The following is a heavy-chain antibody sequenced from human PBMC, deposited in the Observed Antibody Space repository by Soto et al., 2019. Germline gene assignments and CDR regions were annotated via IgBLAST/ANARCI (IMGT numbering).Heavy chain of an antibody. CDR2: ISGSGGST. V-gene: IGHV3-23*01. D-gene: IGHD5-12*01. CDR3: AKKGRVRRGEWLRLYYYYGMDV. CDR1: GFTFSSYA. J-gene: IGHJ6*02. Sequence: GGSLRLSCAASGFTFSSYAMSWVRQAPGKGLEWVSAISGSGGSTYYADSVKGRFTISRDNSKNTLYLQMNSLRAEDTAVYYCAKKGRVRRGEWLRLYYYYGMDVWGQGTTVTVSS.